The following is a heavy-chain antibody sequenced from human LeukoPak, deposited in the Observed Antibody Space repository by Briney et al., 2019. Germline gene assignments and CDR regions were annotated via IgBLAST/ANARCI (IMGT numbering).Heavy chain of an antibody. CDR1: GGSISSSSYY. CDR2: IYYSGST. Sequence: SETLSLTCTVSGGSISSSSYYWGWICQPPGKGLEWIGSIYYSGSTYYNPSLKSRVTISVDTSKNQFSLKLSSVTAADTAVYYCARAPGIAVAGTGWVGFDYWGQGTLVTVSS. CDR3: ARAPGIAVAGTGWVGFDY. V-gene: IGHV4-39*01. J-gene: IGHJ4*02. D-gene: IGHD6-19*01.